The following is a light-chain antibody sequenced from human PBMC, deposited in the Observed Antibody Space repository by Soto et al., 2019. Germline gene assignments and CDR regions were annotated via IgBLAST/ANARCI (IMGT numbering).Light chain of an antibody. J-gene: IGKJ1*01. V-gene: IGKV1-5*03. CDR2: KAS. Sequence: DIQMTQSPSTLSASIGDRVTITCRASQSMSNWLAWYQQKPGKAPKLLIYKASSLESGVPSRFSGSGSGTEFTLTISSLQPDDLATYYCQHYREFGQGTKVEIK. CDR1: QSMSNW. CDR3: QHYRE.